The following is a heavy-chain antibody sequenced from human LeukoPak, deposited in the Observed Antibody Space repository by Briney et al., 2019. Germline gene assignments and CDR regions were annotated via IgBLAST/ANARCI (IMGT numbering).Heavy chain of an antibody. Sequence: PSETLSLTCTVSGGSISSRSFRWGWIRQPPGKGLEWIGTIYYSGSTYYNPSLKSRVTISVDTSKNQFSLKLSSVTAADTAMYHCARQPELRRGIEYWYYYMDVWGKGTTITVSS. J-gene: IGHJ6*03. CDR1: GGSISSRSFR. V-gene: IGHV4-39*07. CDR3: ARQPELRRGIEYWYYYMDV. CDR2: IYYSGST. D-gene: IGHD1-7*01.